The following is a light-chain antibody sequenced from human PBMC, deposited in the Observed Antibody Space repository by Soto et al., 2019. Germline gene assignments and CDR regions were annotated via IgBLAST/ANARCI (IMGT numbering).Light chain of an antibody. J-gene: IGKJ1*01. V-gene: IGKV1-27*01. CDR1: QGINNY. Sequence: DIQMTQSAASLSASFGDTVTITWRASQGINNYLAWYQQKPGKPPVLLIYTASTLKPGVPSRFSGSGAGTEFNLTISSLQTEDFATYYCQKYDSDPRTFGQGTKVDIK. CDR2: TAS. CDR3: QKYDSDPRT.